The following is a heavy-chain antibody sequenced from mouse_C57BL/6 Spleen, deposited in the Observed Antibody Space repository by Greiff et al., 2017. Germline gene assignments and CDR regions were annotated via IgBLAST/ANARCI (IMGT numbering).Heavy chain of an antibody. D-gene: IGHD1-1*01. V-gene: IGHV1-80*01. CDR2: IYPGDGDT. CDR1: GYAFSSYW. CDR3: ARRGSVVADRFAY. Sequence: VQLQESGAELVKPGASVKISCKASGYAFSSYWMNWVTQRPGKGIEWIGQIYPGDGDTYYNGKFKGKATLTADKSSSTAYVQLNSLTSEDSAVYFDARRGSVVADRFAYWGQGTLVTVSA. J-gene: IGHJ3*01.